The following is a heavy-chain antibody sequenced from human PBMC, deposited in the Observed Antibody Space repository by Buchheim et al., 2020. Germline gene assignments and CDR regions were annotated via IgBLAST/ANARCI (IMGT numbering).Heavy chain of an antibody. V-gene: IGHV3-30*18. D-gene: IGHD3-10*01. CDR1: GFTFSSYG. CDR3: AKDRLYGSGPYYFDY. J-gene: IGHJ4*02. Sequence: QVQLVESGGGVVQPGRSLRLSCAASGFTFSSYGMHWVRQAPGKGLEWVAVISYDGSNKYYADSVKGRFTISRDNSKNTLYPQMNSLRAEDTAVYYCAKDRLYGSGPYYFDYWGQGTL. CDR2: ISYDGSNK.